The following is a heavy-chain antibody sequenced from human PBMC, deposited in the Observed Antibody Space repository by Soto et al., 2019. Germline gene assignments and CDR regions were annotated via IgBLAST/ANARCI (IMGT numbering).Heavy chain of an antibody. J-gene: IGHJ6*02. D-gene: IGHD1-26*01. Sequence: LGESLKISCKGSGYSFTSYWIGWVRQMPGKGLEWMGIIYPGDSDTRYSPSFQGQVTISADKSISTAYLQWSSLKASDTAMYYCATTVGATKEYYYYGMDVWGQGTTVTVSS. CDR2: IYPGDSDT. V-gene: IGHV5-51*01. CDR3: ATTVGATKEYYYYGMDV. CDR1: GYSFTSYW.